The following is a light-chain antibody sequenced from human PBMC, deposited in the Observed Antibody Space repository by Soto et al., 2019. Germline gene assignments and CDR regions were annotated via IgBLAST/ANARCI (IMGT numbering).Light chain of an antibody. CDR1: QSISSW. J-gene: IGKJ1*01. CDR3: QQYNTYSQT. V-gene: IGKV1-5*03. Sequence: DIQMTQSPSTLSASVGDRVTITCRTSQSISSWLAWYQQKPGKAPKLLIYKASSLESGVQSRFSGSGSGTEFTLTIGSLQPEDFATYFCQQYNTYSQTFGQGTKVDI. CDR2: KAS.